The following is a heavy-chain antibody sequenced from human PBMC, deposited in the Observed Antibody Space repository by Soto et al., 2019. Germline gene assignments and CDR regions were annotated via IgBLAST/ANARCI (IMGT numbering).Heavy chain of an antibody. Sequence: QVQLQQWGAGPLRPLETLSLTCGVSGGSFSGYYWAWIRQSPGKGLEWIGEINDRGSINYNPSLKSRVSISVDTSKNHYSLNLRSVPAADTAVYYCARESHDILTGPPWVWYFDIWGRGTLVTVSS. V-gene: IGHV4-34*01. CDR3: ARESHDILTGPPWVWYFDI. J-gene: IGHJ2*01. CDR2: INDRGSI. CDR1: GGSFSGYY. D-gene: IGHD3-9*01.